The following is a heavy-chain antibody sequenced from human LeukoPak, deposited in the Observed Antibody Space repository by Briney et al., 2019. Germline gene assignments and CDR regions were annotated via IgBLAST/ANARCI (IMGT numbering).Heavy chain of an antibody. CDR2: INPNTGGT. J-gene: IGHJ4*02. V-gene: IGHV1-2*02. D-gene: IGHD3-3*01. CDR1: GFTFTGYY. Sequence: ASVKVSCKASGFTFTGYYMHWVRQAPGQGLEWMGWINPNTGGTSYAQKFQGRVTMTRDTSISTAYMELSRLRSDDTAVYYCARDQDYDFWSGYGFSPYYFDYWGQGTLVTVSS. CDR3: ARDQDYDFWSGYGFSPYYFDY.